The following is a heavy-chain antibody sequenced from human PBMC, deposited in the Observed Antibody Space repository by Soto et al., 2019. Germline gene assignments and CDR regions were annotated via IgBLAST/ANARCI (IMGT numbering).Heavy chain of an antibody. CDR1: GGTFRNYT. J-gene: IGHJ4*02. CDR2: IFPLTDIP. V-gene: IGHV1-69*02. CDR3: ARGPLVVLNYFES. Sequence: QVQLVQSGTEVKKPGSSVKVSCKASGGTFRNYTINWVRQAPGQGLEWMGSIFPLTDIPDYAQNFQARLTISADKSTSTAYMELSSLISDDTAMYFCARGPLVVLNYFESWGQGTLVTVSS.